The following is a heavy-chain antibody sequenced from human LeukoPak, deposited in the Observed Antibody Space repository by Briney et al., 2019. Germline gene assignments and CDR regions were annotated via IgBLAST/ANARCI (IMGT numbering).Heavy chain of an antibody. Sequence: GGSLGLSCAASGFTFSSYAMSWVRQAPGKGLEWVSVIYSGGSTYYADSAKGRFTISRDNSKNTLYLQMNSLRAEDTAVYYCARSGDCGGDCPLGIDAFDIWGQGTMVTVSS. D-gene: IGHD2-21*02. CDR3: ARSGDCGGDCPLGIDAFDI. V-gene: IGHV3-53*01. CDR1: GFTFSSYA. J-gene: IGHJ3*02. CDR2: IYSGGST.